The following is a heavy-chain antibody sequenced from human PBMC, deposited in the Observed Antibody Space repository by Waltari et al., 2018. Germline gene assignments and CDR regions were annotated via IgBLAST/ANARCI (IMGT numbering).Heavy chain of an antibody. D-gene: IGHD1-1*01. J-gene: IGHJ4*02. CDR1: GFPFDDYT. Sequence: EVQLVESGGVVVQPGGSLRLSCAASGFPFDDYTMHWVRPAPGKGLEWVSLISWDGGSTYYADSVKGRFTISRDNSKNSLYLQMNSLRTEDTALYYCAKGGSRLYWNAVDYWGQGTLVTVSS. V-gene: IGHV3-43*01. CDR3: AKGGSRLYWNAVDY. CDR2: ISWDGGST.